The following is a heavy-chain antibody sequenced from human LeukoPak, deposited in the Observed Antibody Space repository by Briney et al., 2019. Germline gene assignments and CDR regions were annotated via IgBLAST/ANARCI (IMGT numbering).Heavy chain of an antibody. J-gene: IGHJ4*01. CDR1: GFTFSSYE. Sequence: GGSLRLSCAASGFTFSSYEVNWVRQAPGKGLEWVSYISSSGSTIYYADSVKGRFTIFRDNAKNSLYLQMNSLRAEDTAVYYCARGPGPYYYDSSGYSGIDYWGQGTLVTVSS. CDR2: ISSSGSTI. V-gene: IGHV3-48*03. D-gene: IGHD3-22*01. CDR3: ARGPGPYYYDSSGYSGIDY.